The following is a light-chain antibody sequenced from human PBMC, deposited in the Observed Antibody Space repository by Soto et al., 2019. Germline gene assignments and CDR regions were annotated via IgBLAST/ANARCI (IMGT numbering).Light chain of an antibody. J-gene: IGKJ1*01. Sequence: DIQVTQGPSSLSASVGDRFTITFRASQSISSWLAWYQQKPGKAPKLLIYDASSLESGVPSRFSGSGSGTEFTLTISSLQPDDFATYYCQQYNSYWTFGQGTKVDIK. CDR1: QSISSW. V-gene: IGKV1-5*01. CDR2: DAS. CDR3: QQYNSYWT.